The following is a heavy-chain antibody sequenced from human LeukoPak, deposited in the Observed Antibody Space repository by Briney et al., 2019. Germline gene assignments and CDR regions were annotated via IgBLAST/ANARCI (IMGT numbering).Heavy chain of an antibody. Sequence: PSETLSLTCAVYGGSFSGYHWSWIRQPPGKGLEWIGEINHSGSTNYNPSLKSRVTISVDTSKNQFSLKLSSVTAADTAVYYCARPAVVTAALDIWGQGTMVTVSS. D-gene: IGHD2-2*01. CDR2: INHSGST. J-gene: IGHJ3*02. CDR3: ARPAVVTAALDI. CDR1: GGSFSGYH. V-gene: IGHV4-34*01.